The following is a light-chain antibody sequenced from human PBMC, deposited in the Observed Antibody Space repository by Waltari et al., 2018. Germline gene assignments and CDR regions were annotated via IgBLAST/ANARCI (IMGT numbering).Light chain of an antibody. J-gene: IGLJ1*01. Sequence: SVLTQPPSASGTPGQRVTLSCSCSPSHIGSTYVSWYPHLPGMAPKLLISRNNQRPSGVSDRFSASKSGTSASLAISGLRSDDEAEYYCAAWDDSLRGAVFGTGTKVSVL. CDR1: PSHIGSTY. V-gene: IGLV1-47*01. CDR3: AAWDDSLRGAV. CDR2: RNN.